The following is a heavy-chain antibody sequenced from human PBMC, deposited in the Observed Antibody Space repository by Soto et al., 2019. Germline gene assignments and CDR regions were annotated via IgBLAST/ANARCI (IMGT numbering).Heavy chain of an antibody. Sequence: QLQLQESGSGLVKPSQTLSLTCAVSGGSISSGGYSWIWIRQPPGKGLEWFGYNYHSGGTYYSPSLKSRVTMSVDRSKNQFALKLSSVTAAETAVYYCASRPSGAGFDPWGQGTLVTVSS. CDR3: ASRPSGAGFDP. D-gene: IGHD3-10*01. J-gene: IGHJ5*02. CDR1: GGSISSGGYS. V-gene: IGHV4-30-2*01. CDR2: NYHSGGT.